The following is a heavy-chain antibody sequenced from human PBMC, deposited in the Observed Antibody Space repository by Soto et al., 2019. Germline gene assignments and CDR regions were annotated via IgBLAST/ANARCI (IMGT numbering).Heavy chain of an antibody. V-gene: IGHV3-23*01. CDR1: GFTFSTYA. Sequence: GSLRLSCAASGFTFSTYALSWVRQAPGKGLEWVSAISANGQGIYYADSVRGRFTISRDNSKNTIFLHMDSLRAEDTAVYYCAKDRNYPRDQFHYWGQGTLVTVS. J-gene: IGHJ4*02. CDR3: AKDRNYPRDQFHY. D-gene: IGHD1-7*01. CDR2: ISANGQGI.